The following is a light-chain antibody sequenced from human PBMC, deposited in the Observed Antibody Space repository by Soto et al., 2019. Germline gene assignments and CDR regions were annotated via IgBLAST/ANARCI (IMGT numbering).Light chain of an antibody. J-gene: IGLJ2*01. CDR1: SSDVGGYRY. CDR2: EVN. V-gene: IGLV2-8*01. Sequence: SVLTQPPSASGSPGQSVTISCTGTSSDVGGYRYVSWYQQPPGKAPKLMIYEVNKRPSGVPDRFSGSKSGNTASLTVSGLQAEDEADYYCSSYAGSNDVIFGGGTKLTVL. CDR3: SSYAGSNDVI.